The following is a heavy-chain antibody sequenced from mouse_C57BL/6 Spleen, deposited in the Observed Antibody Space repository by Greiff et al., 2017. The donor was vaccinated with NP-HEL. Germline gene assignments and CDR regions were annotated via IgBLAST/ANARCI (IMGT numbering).Heavy chain of an antibody. CDR2: IHPNSGST. CDR3: ARDLITTVVEVY. Sequence: QVQLQQPGAELVKPGASVKLSCKASGYTFTSYWMHWVKQRPGQGLEWIGMIHPNSGSTNYNEKFKSKATLTVDKSSSTAYMQLSSLTSEDSAVYYCARDLITTVVEVYWGQGTTLTVSS. V-gene: IGHV1-64*01. CDR1: GYTFTSYW. D-gene: IGHD1-1*01. J-gene: IGHJ2*01.